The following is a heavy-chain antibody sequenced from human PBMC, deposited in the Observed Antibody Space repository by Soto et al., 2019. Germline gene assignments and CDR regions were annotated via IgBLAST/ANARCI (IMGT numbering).Heavy chain of an antibody. CDR2: ISGSGGST. CDR3: AKDGQAFGDNDHAFDI. D-gene: IGHD3-10*01. Sequence: EVQLLESGGGLVQPGGSLRLSCAASGFTFSSYAMSWVRQAPGKGLEWVSAISGSGGSTYYADSVKGRFTISRDNSKNTLYLQMNSLRAEDTAVYYCAKDGQAFGDNDHAFDIWGQGTMVTVSS. CDR1: GFTFSSYA. J-gene: IGHJ3*02. V-gene: IGHV3-23*01.